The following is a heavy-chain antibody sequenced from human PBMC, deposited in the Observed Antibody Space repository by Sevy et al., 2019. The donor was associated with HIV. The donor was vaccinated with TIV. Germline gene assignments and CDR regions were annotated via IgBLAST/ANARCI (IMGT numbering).Heavy chain of an antibody. CDR1: GFTFSDHY. D-gene: IGHD6-13*01. J-gene: IGHJ4*02. V-gene: IGHV3-72*01. CDR2: SRNKADSYTT. CDR3: TTHAGIAAAGRVFDY. Sequence: GGSLRLSCAASGFTFSDHYMEWVRQAPGKGLEWVGRSRNKADSYTTEYAAFVKGRFTISRDDSKSSLYLQMNSLKTEDTAVYYCTTHAGIAAAGRVFDYWGQGTLVTVSS.